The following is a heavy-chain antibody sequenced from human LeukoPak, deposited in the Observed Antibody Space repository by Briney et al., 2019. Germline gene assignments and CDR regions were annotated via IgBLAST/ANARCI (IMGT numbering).Heavy chain of an antibody. V-gene: IGHV1-46*01. CDR1: GYTFTSYY. J-gene: IGHJ6*03. CDR2: INPSGGST. Sequence: ASVTVSCKASGYTFTSYYMHWVRQAPGQGLEWMGIINPSGGSTSYAQKFQGRVTMTRDMSTSTVYMELSSLRSEDTAVYYCARDGAAAGTSTYYYYMDVWGKGTTVTVSS. CDR3: ARDGAAAGTSTYYYYMDV. D-gene: IGHD6-13*01.